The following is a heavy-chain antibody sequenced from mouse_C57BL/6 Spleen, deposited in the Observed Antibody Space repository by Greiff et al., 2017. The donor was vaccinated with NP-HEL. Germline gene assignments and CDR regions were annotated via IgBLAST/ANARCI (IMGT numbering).Heavy chain of an antibody. CDR3: ARGGYGYAMDY. CDR1: GYSITSGYY. J-gene: IGHJ4*01. V-gene: IGHV3-6*01. D-gene: IGHD2-2*01. Sequence: VQLKESGPGLVKPSQSLSLTCSVTGYSITSGYYWNWIRQFPGNKLEWMGYISYDGSNNYNPSLKNRISITRDTSKNQFFLKLNSVTTEDTATYCWARGGYGYAMDYWGQGTSVTVSS. CDR2: ISYDGSN.